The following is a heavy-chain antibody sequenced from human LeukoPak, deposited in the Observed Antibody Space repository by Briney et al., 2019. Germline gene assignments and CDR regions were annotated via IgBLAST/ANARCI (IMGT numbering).Heavy chain of an antibody. CDR3: ARPHRRELLVGAFDI. CDR2: IYYSGST. Sequence: SETLSLTCTVSGGSISSGGYYWSWIRQHSGKGLEWIGYIYYSGSTYYNPSLKSRVTISVDTSKNQFSLKLSSVTAADTAVYYCARPHRRELLVGAFDIWGQGTMVTVSS. D-gene: IGHD1-26*01. CDR1: GGSISSGGYY. V-gene: IGHV4-31*03. J-gene: IGHJ3*02.